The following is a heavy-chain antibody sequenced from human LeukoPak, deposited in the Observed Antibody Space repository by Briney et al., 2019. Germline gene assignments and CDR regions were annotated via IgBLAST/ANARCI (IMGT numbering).Heavy chain of an antibody. D-gene: IGHD3-3*01. CDR1: GFTFSSYA. CDR2: ISYDGSNK. J-gene: IGHJ4*02. CDR3: ARGSLTITIFGVVASEIDY. Sequence: PGGSLRLSCAASGFTFSSYAMHWVRQAPGKGLEWVAVISYDGSNKYYADSVKGRFTISRDNSKNTLYLQMNSLRAEDTAVYYCARGSLTITIFGVVASEIDYWGQGTLVTVSS. V-gene: IGHV3-30-3*01.